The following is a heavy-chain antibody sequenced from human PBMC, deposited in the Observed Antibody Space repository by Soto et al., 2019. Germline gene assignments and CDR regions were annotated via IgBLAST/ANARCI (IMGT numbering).Heavy chain of an antibody. V-gene: IGHV3-48*01. CDR1: GFPFRSYC. J-gene: IGHJ4*02. CDR2: ISSGSSDK. D-gene: IGHD2-15*01. CDR3: ERMSSTIRPGC. Sequence: GGSLRLSFLGSGFPFRSYCIHWVRQAPGKGLECVSLISSGSSDKYYAGSVKGRFTISRDNAENTLYLQMNSLRVEDTAVYYCERMSSTIRPGCWGQGTLVTVSS.